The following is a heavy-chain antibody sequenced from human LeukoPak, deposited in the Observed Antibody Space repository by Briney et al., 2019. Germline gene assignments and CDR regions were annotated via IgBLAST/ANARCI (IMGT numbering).Heavy chain of an antibody. CDR1: GYTFTGYY. D-gene: IGHD3-3*01. CDR3: ARAARITIFGVVRYYFDY. Sequence: AXVKVSCKASGYTFTGYYMHWVRQAPGQGLEWMGRINPNSGGTKYAQKFQGRVTMTRDTSISTAYMELSRLRSDDTAVYYCARAARITIFGVVRYYFDYWGQGTLVTVSS. J-gene: IGHJ4*02. CDR2: INPNSGGT. V-gene: IGHV1-2*06.